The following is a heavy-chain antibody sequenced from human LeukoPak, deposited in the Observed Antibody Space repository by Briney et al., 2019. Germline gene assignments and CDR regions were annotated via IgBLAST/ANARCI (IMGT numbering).Heavy chain of an antibody. D-gene: IGHD1-26*01. J-gene: IGHJ4*02. CDR1: GYPFSGYY. CDR2: IKPNSGDT. CDR3: ARGDEWEFAVDY. Sequence: GASVKVSCKASGYPFSGYYINWVRYGPGQGLEWMGWIKPNSGDTNYAQKFQGRLTMTRDTTISTVYMELNRLRSDDTAVYYCARGDEWEFAVDYWGQGTLITVSS. V-gene: IGHV1-2*02.